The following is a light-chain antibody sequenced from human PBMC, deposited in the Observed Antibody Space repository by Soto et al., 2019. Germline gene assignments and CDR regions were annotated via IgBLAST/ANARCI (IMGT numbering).Light chain of an antibody. J-gene: IGKJ1*01. CDR2: ATS. CDR1: QVVGSN. Sequence: EIVITQSPATRSVSPGERATLSCTASQVVGSNLAWYQQKPGHAPSLLIFATSVRATGIPARFGGGGSATEFTLPLSRLHPEAFAFHYHQKSNHWNPETFGQRTKVDIK. CDR3: QKSNHWNPET. V-gene: IGKV3-15*01.